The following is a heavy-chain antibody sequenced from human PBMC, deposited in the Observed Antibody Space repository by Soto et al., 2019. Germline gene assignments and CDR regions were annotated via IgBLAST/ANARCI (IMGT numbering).Heavy chain of an antibody. J-gene: IGHJ3*02. CDR2: IKSKTNGGTT. V-gene: IGHV3-15*07. CDR3: TTDYDILTIRWNAFEI. D-gene: IGHD3-9*01. Sequence: EVQLVESGGGLVKPGGSLRLSCAASGLTFSYAWMTWVRQAPGKGLEWVGRIKSKTNGGTTDYAAPVKGRFTISRDDSKNTLYLQLNSLKTEDPAVYYCTTDYDILTIRWNAFEIWGQGTMVTVSS. CDR1: GLTFSYAW.